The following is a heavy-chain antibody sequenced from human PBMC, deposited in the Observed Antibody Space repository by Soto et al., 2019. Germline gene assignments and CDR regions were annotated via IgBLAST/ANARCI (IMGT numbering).Heavy chain of an antibody. Sequence: GAAVKVSCKASGYTFTSYGISWVRQAPGQGLEWMGWISAYNGNTNYAQKLQGRVTMTTDTSTSTAYMELRSLRSDDTAVYYCARSPRYDSSGYLTTFDYWGQGTLVTVSS. CDR2: ISAYNGNT. CDR3: ARSPRYDSSGYLTTFDY. V-gene: IGHV1-18*04. D-gene: IGHD3-22*01. J-gene: IGHJ4*02. CDR1: GYTFTSYG.